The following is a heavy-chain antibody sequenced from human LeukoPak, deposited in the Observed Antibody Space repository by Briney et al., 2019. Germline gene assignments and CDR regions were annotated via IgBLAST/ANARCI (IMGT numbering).Heavy chain of an antibody. V-gene: IGHV3-30*04. CDR3: ARVQGRYSYGSGFDY. Sequence: GGSLRLSCAASGFTFSSYAMHWVLQAPGKGLEWVAVISYDGSNKYYADSVKGRFTISRDNSKNTLYLQMNSLRAEDTAVYYCARVQGRYSYGSGFDYWGQGTLVTVSS. D-gene: IGHD5-18*01. CDR2: ISYDGSNK. CDR1: GFTFSSYA. J-gene: IGHJ4*02.